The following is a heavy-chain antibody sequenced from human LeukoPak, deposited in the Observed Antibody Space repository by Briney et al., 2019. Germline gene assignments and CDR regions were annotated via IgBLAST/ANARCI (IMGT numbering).Heavy chain of an antibody. CDR3: VRDRDWSFDY. V-gene: IGHV3-48*02. J-gene: IGHJ4*02. CDR1: GFSFSSYS. D-gene: IGHD3/OR15-3a*01. Sequence: GGSLRLSCEASGFSFSSYSMNWVRQAPGKGLEWVSYISSSTTTKDYADSVKGRFTISRDNAKNSLYLQMNSLRDEDTAVYYCVRDRDWSFDYWGQGTLVTVSS. CDR2: ISSSTTTK.